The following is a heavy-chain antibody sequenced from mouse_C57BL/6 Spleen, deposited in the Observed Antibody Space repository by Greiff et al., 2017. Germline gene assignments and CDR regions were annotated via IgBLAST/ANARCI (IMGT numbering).Heavy chain of an antibody. J-gene: IGHJ2*01. CDR1: GFNIKDYY. V-gene: IGHV14-2*01. CDR2: IDPEDGET. Sequence: EVQLQQSGAELVKPGASVKLSCTASGFNIKDYYMHWVKQRTEQGLEWIGRIDPEDGETKYAPKFQGKATITADTSSNAAYLQLSSLTSEGTAVYYCAGYYTTVVAGYYFDYWGQGTTLTVSA. D-gene: IGHD1-1*01. CDR3: AGYYTTVVAGYYFDY.